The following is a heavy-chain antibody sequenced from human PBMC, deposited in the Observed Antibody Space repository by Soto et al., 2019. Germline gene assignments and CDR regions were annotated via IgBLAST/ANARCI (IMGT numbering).Heavy chain of an antibody. V-gene: IGHV4-30-4*01. CDR1: GGSISSGDYY. CDR3: ARGFQSGSYLG. Sequence: QVQLQESGPGLVKPSQTLSLTCTVSGGSISSGDYYWSWIRQPPGKGLEWIGYIYCSGSTYYNPSLKSXXIXSXXTSKNQFALKLSSLTAADTAVYYCARGFQSGSYLGWGQGTLVTVSS. J-gene: IGHJ4*02. CDR2: IYCSGST. D-gene: IGHD1-26*01.